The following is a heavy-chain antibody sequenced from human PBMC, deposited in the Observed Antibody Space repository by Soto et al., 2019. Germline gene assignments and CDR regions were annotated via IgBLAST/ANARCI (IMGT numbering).Heavy chain of an antibody. CDR1: SGSIDNVYY. J-gene: IGHJ4*02. CDR2: IYYSGST. V-gene: IGHV4-59*01. Sequence: SETLSLTCAVSSGSIDNVYYWSWIRQPPGKGLEWIGYIYYSGSTNYNPSLKSRVTISVDTSKNQFSLKLSSVTAADTAVYYCARSRGGYFDYWGQGTLVTVSS. D-gene: IGHD3-22*01. CDR3: ARSRGGYFDY.